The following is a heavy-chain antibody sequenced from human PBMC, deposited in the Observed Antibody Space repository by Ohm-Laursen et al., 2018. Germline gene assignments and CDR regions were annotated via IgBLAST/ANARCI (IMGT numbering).Heavy chain of an antibody. CDR2: IYHSGST. V-gene: IGHV4-38-2*02. J-gene: IGHJ5*02. Sequence: GTLSLTWPVSGYSISSGYFWGWIRQPPGKGLEWIGTIYHSGSTYYNPSLKSRVTISVDTSKNQFSLKLSSVTAADTALYYCARGLWWFDPWGQGTLVTVSS. CDR3: ARGLWWFDP. CDR1: GYSISSGYF.